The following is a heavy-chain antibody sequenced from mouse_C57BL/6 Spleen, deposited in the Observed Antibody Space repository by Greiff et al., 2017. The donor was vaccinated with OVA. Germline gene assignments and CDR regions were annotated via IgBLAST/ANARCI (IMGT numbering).Heavy chain of an antibody. CDR3: ARGDGYYAMDD. Sequence: QVQLKESGAELVRPGTSVKMSCKASGYTFTNYWLGWAKQRPGHGLEWIGDLYPGGGYTKYNEQSKGKATLTADKTSSTAYMLCISLTSEDSAIYYCARGDGYYAMDDWGQGTSVTVSS. V-gene: IGHV1-63*01. CDR2: LYPGGGYT. CDR1: GYTFTNYW. D-gene: IGHD2-3*01. J-gene: IGHJ4*01.